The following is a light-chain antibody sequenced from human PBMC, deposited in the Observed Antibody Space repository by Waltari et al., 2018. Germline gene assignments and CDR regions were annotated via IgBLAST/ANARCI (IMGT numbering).Light chain of an antibody. Sequence: QSALTQPASVSGSPGQSITLSCTGTSSDVGRYNFVSWYQPHPGKAPKLSIYEVTKRPSGVSNRFSGSKSGNTASLTIAGLLCEDEADYYCCSYAFHSLVFGGGTKLTVL. CDR1: SSDVGRYNF. CDR3: CSYAFHSLV. V-gene: IGLV2-23*02. CDR2: EVT. J-gene: IGLJ2*01.